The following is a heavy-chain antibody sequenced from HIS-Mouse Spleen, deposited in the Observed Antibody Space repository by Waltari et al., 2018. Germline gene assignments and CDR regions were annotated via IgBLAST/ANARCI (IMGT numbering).Heavy chain of an antibody. J-gene: IGHJ3*02. CDR2: INPNSGGT. D-gene: IGHD4-17*01. CDR3: ARQRTRDYVAFDI. Sequence: QVQLVQSGAEVKKPGASVKVSCKASGYTFTGYSMHWVTQAPGQGLEWMGWINPNSGGTNYAQKFQGRVTMTRDTSISTAYMELSRLRSDDTAVYYCARQRTRDYVAFDIWGQGTMVTVSS. CDR1: GYTFTGYS. V-gene: IGHV1-2*02.